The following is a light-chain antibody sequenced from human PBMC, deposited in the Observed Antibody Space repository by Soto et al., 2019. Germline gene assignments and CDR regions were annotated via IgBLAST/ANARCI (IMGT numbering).Light chain of an antibody. CDR3: QQYNNWPPWT. CDR1: QSVSSN. Sequence: EIVFTQSPGTLSLYPGERASLSCRASQSVSSNLAWYQQKPGQAPRLLIYGASTRATGIPARFSGSGSGTEFTLTISSLQSEDFAVYHCQQYNNWPPWTFGQGTKVDIK. J-gene: IGKJ1*01. CDR2: GAS. V-gene: IGKV3-15*01.